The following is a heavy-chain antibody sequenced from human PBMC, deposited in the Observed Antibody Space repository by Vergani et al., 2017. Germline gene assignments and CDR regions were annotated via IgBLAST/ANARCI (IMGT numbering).Heavy chain of an antibody. V-gene: IGHV4-4*07. CDR3: AGDTPCYDFWSGYPDYFDY. J-gene: IGHJ4*02. Sequence: QVQLQESGPGLVKPSETLSLTCTVSGGSLSSYYWSWIRPPAGKGLEWIGRIYTRGSTNYNPSLKSRVTMSVDTSKNQFSLKLSSVTAADTAVYYCAGDTPCYDFWSGYPDYFDYWGQGTLVTVSS. D-gene: IGHD3-3*01. CDR1: GGSLSSYY. CDR2: IYTRGST.